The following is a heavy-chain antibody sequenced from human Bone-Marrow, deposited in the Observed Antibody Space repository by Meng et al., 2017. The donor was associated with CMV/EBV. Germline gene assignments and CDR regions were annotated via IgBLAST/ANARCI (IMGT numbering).Heavy chain of an antibody. CDR3: ARRSSTSSLGMDV. V-gene: IGHV1-24*01. CDR1: GYTLTKLS. Sequence: ASVKVSCKVSGYTLTKLSMHWVRQAPGKGLEWMGGFDPEDGETIYAQKFQGRVTMTRDTSISTAYMELSRLRSDDTAVYYCARRSSTSSLGMDVWGQGTTVTVSS. J-gene: IGHJ6*02. D-gene: IGHD2-2*01. CDR2: FDPEDGET.